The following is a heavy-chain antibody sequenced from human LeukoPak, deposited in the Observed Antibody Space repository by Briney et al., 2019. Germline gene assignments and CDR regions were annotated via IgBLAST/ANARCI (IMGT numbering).Heavy chain of an antibody. J-gene: IGHJ4*02. Sequence: GGSLRLSCAASEFTFSSYAMHWVRQAPGKGLEWVAVIPYDGSNKYYADSVKGRFTISRDNSKNTLYLQMNSLRAEDTAVYYCAREALIAAAGTSFDYWGQGTLVTVSS. CDR1: EFTFSSYA. CDR2: IPYDGSNK. D-gene: IGHD6-13*01. V-gene: IGHV3-30*04. CDR3: AREALIAAAGTSFDY.